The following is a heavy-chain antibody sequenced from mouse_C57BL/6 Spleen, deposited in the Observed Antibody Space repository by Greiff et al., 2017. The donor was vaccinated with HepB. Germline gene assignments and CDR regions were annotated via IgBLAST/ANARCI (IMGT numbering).Heavy chain of an antibody. CDR3: APLENYYGSAWFAY. D-gene: IGHD1-1*01. CDR1: GYTFTSYW. J-gene: IGHJ3*01. Sequence: QVQLQQPGAELVKPGASVKVSCKASGYTFTSYWMHWVKQRPGQGLEWIGRIHPSDSDTNYNQKFKGKATLTVDKSSSTAYRQLSSLTSEDSAVYYCAPLENYYGSAWFAYWGQGTLVTVSA. CDR2: IHPSDSDT. V-gene: IGHV1-74*01.